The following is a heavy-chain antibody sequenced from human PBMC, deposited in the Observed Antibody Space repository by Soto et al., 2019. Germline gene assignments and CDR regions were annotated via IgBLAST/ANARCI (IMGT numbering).Heavy chain of an antibody. Sequence: HPGGSLRLSCSASGFTFGDYSMTWLRQAPGKGLEWVSFIRNIASGGTAEYAASVRGRFTISRDDPNSIAYLQMNSLRAEDTAVYYCARRGPGTYFDYWGQGTLVTVSS. CDR1: GFTFGDYS. J-gene: IGHJ4*02. D-gene: IGHD6-13*01. CDR3: ARRGPGTYFDY. CDR2: IRNIASGGTA. V-gene: IGHV3-49*03.